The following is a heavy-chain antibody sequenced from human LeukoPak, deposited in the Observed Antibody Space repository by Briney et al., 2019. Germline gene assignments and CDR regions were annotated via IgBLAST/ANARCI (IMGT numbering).Heavy chain of an antibody. CDR1: GFTFSNAW. CDR3: TTDRWVRQKVYYFDY. Sequence: GGSVRLSCGASGFTFSNAWMSWVRQAPGKGLEWVGRIKSKTDGGTTDYAAPVKGRFTISRDDSKNTLYLQMNSLKTEDTAVYYCTTDRWVRQKVYYFDYWGQGTLVTVSS. D-gene: IGHD1-26*01. J-gene: IGHJ4*02. V-gene: IGHV3-15*01. CDR2: IKSKTDGGTT.